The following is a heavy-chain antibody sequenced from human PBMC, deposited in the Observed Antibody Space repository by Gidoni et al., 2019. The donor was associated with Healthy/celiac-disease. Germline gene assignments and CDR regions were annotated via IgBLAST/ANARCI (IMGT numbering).Heavy chain of an antibody. CDR1: GFTFSSYW. Sequence: EVQLVESGGGFVQPGGSLRLSCAASGFTFSSYWMHWVRQAPGKGLVWVSRINSDGSSTSYADSVKGRFTLSRDNAKNTLYLQMNSLRAEDTAVYYCARAKRYYDSSGYRPDAFDIWGQGTMVTVSS. CDR3: ARAKRYYDSSGYRPDAFDI. CDR2: INSDGSST. J-gene: IGHJ3*02. D-gene: IGHD3-22*01. V-gene: IGHV3-74*01.